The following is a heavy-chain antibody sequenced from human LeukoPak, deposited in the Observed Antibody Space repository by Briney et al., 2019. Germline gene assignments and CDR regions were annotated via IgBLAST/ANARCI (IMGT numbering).Heavy chain of an antibody. CDR2: IYGGGST. Sequence: GGSLRLSCAASGFTVSSNYMSWVRQAPGKGLEWVSVIYGGGSTFSADSVNGRFTLSRDNTKTTLYLQLNSLRAEDTAVYYCARDRYTSSSGCYYYYMDVWGKGTTVTVSS. J-gene: IGHJ6*03. CDR3: ARDRYTSSSGCYYYYMDV. V-gene: IGHV3-53*01. CDR1: GFTVSSNY. D-gene: IGHD6-6*01.